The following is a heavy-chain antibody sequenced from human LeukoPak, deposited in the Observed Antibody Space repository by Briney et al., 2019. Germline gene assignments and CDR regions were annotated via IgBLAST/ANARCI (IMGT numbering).Heavy chain of an antibody. CDR3: ASFYCSGGSCYQYFSYYYMDV. V-gene: IGHV4-39*01. D-gene: IGHD2-15*01. CDR1: GGSISSRSYY. J-gene: IGHJ6*03. CDR2: IYYSGST. Sequence: PSGTLSLTCTVSGGSISSRSYYWGWIRQPPGKGLEWIGSIYYSGSTYYNPSLQSRVTISVDTSKNQFSLKLNSVTAADTAVYYCASFYCSGGSCYQYFSYYYMDVWGKGTTVTISS.